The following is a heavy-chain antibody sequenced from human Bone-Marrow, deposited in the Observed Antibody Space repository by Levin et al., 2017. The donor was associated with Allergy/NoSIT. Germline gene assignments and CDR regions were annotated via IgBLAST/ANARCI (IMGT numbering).Heavy chain of an antibody. CDR1: GFTFSSYS. J-gene: IGHJ4*02. V-gene: IGHV3-21*01. Sequence: GGSLRLSCAASGFTFSSYSMNWVRQAPGKGLEWVSSISSSSSYIYYADSVKGRFTISRDNAKNSLYLQMNSLRAEDTAVYYCAREGTGTTPNLMGYWGQGTLVTVSS. D-gene: IGHD1-7*01. CDR2: ISSSSSYI. CDR3: AREGTGTTPNLMGY.